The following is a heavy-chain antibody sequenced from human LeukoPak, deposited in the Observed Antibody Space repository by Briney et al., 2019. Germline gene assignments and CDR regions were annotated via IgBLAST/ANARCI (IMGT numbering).Heavy chain of an antibody. Sequence: ASVKVSCKASGYTFTGYYMHWVRQAPGQGLEWMGWINPNSGGTNYAQKFQGRVNMTRDTSISTAYMELSRLRSDDTAVYYCARDPSRVYYYDSHDAFDIWGQGTMVTVSS. D-gene: IGHD3-22*01. CDR3: ARDPSRVYYYDSHDAFDI. V-gene: IGHV1-2*02. CDR1: GYTFTGYY. J-gene: IGHJ3*02. CDR2: INPNSGGT.